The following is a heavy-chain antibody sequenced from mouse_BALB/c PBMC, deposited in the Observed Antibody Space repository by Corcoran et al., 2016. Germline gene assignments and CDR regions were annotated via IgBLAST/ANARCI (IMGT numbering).Heavy chain of an antibody. J-gene: IGHJ1*01. V-gene: IGHV3-6*02. D-gene: IGHD2-1*01. Sequence: EVQHQESEPGLGKPSQSLSLTCSVTGYSITSGYYWNWIRQFPGNKLEWMGYISYDGSNNYNPSLKNRISITRDTSKNQFFLKLNSVTTEDTATYYCAYGNYWYFDVCGAGTTLTVS. CDR2: ISYDGSN. CDR3: AYGNYWYFDV. CDR1: GYSITSGYY.